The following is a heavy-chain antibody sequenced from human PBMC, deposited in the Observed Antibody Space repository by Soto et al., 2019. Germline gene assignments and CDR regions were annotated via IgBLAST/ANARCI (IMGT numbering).Heavy chain of an antibody. CDR1: GGSISSSSYY. CDR3: AICSGGYSHYFDY. D-gene: IGHD5-18*01. CDR2: IYYSGST. Sequence: SETLSLTCTVSGGSISSSSYYWGWIRQPPGKGLEWIGSIYYSGSTYYNPSLKSRVTISVDTSKNQFSLKLSSVTAADTAVYYCAICSGGYSHYFDYWGQGTLVTVSS. V-gene: IGHV4-39*01. J-gene: IGHJ4*02.